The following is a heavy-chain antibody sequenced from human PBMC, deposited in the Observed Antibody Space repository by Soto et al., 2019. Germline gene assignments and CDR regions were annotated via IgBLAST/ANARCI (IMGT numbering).Heavy chain of an antibody. Sequence: PGGSLRLSCEASGFSFSAYWMSWVRQAPGKGLEWVANIKKDGSEKYYVDSVKGRFTISRDNAKNSLYLQMNSLRAEDTAVYYCARDRGDYDFWSGYSSASDIWGQGTMVTVSS. CDR3: ARDRGDYDFWSGYSSASDI. V-gene: IGHV3-7*03. D-gene: IGHD3-3*01. J-gene: IGHJ3*02. CDR1: GFSFSAYW. CDR2: IKKDGSEK.